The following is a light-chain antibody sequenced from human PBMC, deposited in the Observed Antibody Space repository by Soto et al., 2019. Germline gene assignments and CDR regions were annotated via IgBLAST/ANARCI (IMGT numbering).Light chain of an antibody. Sequence: QPVLTQPPSASASLGASVTLTCTLSSGYSTYKVDWYQQRPGKGPRFVMRVGTGGIVVYKVDGIPDRFSVLGSGLNRYLTIKNIQEEDESDYQCGADHGSWSHFVVVFGGCTKRTVL. CDR1: SGYSTYK. V-gene: IGLV9-49*01. CDR2: VGTGGIVV. J-gene: IGLJ2*01. CDR3: GADHGSWSHFVVV.